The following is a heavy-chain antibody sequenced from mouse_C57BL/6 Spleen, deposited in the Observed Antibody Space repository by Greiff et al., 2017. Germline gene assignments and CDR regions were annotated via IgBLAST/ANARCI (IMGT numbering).Heavy chain of an antibody. D-gene: IGHD1-1*01. V-gene: IGHV1-69*01. CDR1: GYTFTSYW. CDR2: IDPSDSYT. Sequence: QVQLQQPGAELVMPGASVKLSCKASGYTFTSYWMHWVKQRPGQGLEWIGEIDPSDSYTNYNQKFKGKSTLTVDKSSSTAYMQLSSLTSEDSAVYYCARDDYGSSPFDYWGQGTTLTVSS. J-gene: IGHJ2*01. CDR3: ARDDYGSSPFDY.